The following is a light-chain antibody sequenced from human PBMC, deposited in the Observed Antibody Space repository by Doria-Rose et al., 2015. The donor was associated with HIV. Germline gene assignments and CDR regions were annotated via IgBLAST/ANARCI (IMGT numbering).Light chain of an antibody. Sequence: TQSPGTLSLSPGERATLSCRASQSFSSTCLAWYQQKPGQAPSLLIYDGSTRATGIPDRFSASVSWTDFTRTINRLEPEDFAPYYCLQYGTSWTFGQGTKVVI. V-gene: IGKV3-20*01. CDR3: LQYGTSWT. CDR2: DGS. CDR1: QSFSSTC. J-gene: IGKJ1*01.